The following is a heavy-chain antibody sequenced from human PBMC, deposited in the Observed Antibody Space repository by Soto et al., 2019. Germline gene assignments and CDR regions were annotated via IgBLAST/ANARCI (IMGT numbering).Heavy chain of an antibody. J-gene: IGHJ6*02. V-gene: IGHV3-43*01. CDR2: LSWDGGST. CDR1: GFTFDDYT. D-gene: IGHD2-21*02. CDR3: AKDRAAVTGAYYYYAMDV. Sequence: EVQLVESGGVGVQPGGSLRLSCAASGFTFDDYTMHWVRQAPGKGLEWVSLLSWDGGSTYYADAVKGRFTISRDNIKNSLHLQMNSLTTEDTALYYCAKDRAAVTGAYYYYAMDVWGQGTTVTVSS.